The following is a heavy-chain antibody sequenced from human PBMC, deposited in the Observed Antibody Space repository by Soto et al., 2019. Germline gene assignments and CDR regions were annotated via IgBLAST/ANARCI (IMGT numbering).Heavy chain of an antibody. V-gene: IGHV4-59*11. CDR2: IYYSGST. CDR3: ASSVTTYYYYGMAV. Sequence: PSETLSLTCTVSGGSISSHYWSWIRQPPGKGLEWIGYIYYSGSTNYNPSLKSRVTISVDTSKNQFSLKLSSVTAADTAVYYCASSVTTYYYYGMAVWGQGPTVTVSS. J-gene: IGHJ6*02. D-gene: IGHD4-4*01. CDR1: GGSISSHY.